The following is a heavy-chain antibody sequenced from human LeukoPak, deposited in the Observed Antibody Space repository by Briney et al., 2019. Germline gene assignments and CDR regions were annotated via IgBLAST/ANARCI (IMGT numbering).Heavy chain of an antibody. CDR2: IYSGGST. Sequence: GGSLRLSCAASGFTVSSNYMSWVRQAPGKGLEWVSVIYSGGSTYYADSVKGRFTISRDNSKNTLYLQMNSLRAEDTAVYYCARAQRYYDFWSGYWDYYYYGMDVWGQGTTVTDSS. CDR3: ARAQRYYDFWSGYWDYYYYGMDV. CDR1: GFTVSSNY. D-gene: IGHD3-3*01. J-gene: IGHJ6*02. V-gene: IGHV3-53*01.